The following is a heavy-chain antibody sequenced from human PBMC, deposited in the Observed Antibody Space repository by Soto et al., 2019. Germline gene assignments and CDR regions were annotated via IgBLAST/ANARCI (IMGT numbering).Heavy chain of an antibody. CDR3: AKDIPETIVLMVYADY. V-gene: IGHV3-23*01. Sequence: GGSLRLSCAASGFTFSSYAMSWVRQAPGKGLEWVSAISGSGGSTYYADSVKGRFTISRDNSKNTLYLQMNSLRAEDTAVYYCAKDIPETIVLMVYADYWGQGTLVTVSS. D-gene: IGHD2-8*01. J-gene: IGHJ4*02. CDR1: GFTFSSYA. CDR2: ISGSGGST.